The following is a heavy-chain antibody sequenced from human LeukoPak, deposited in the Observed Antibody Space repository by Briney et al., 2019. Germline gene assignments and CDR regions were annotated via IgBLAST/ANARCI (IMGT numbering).Heavy chain of an antibody. CDR2: ISWNSGSI. J-gene: IGHJ4*02. CDR3: AKASGFTVTPGYFDY. Sequence: PGRSLRLSCAAPGFTFDDYAMHWVRQAPGKGLEWVSGISWNSGSIGYADSVKGRFTISRDNAKNSLYLQMNSLRAEDTALYYCAKASGFTVTPGYFDYWGQGTLVTVSS. CDR1: GFTFDDYA. D-gene: IGHD4-17*01. V-gene: IGHV3-9*01.